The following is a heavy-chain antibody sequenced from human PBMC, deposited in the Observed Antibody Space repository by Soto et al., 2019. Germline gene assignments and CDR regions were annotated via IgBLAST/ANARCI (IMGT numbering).Heavy chain of an antibody. D-gene: IGHD4-17*01. Sequence: GGSLRLSCAASGFTFSSYAMSWVRQAPGKGLEWVSTISGSGSNTYYADSGKGRFTISRDNSKNSLYLQMNSLRAEDTAVYYCARAPYGDFDYWGQGTLVTVSS. CDR2: ISGSGSNT. CDR1: GFTFSSYA. J-gene: IGHJ4*02. CDR3: ARAPYGDFDY. V-gene: IGHV3-21*01.